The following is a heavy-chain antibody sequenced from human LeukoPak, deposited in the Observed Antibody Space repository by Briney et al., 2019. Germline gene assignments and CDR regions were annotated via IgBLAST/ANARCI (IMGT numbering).Heavy chain of an antibody. J-gene: IGHJ4*02. D-gene: IGHD2-2*01. CDR3: AKVNWCSASCADA. CDR1: GFSLSSYM. CDR2: ISSTGSYI. V-gene: IGHV3-21*04. Sequence: GGSLRLSCAASGFSLSSYMLNWVRQAPGKGLEWVSTISSTGSYIYYADSVKGRFTISRDNSKNTLSLQMNSLRAEDTAVYYCAKVNWCSASCADAWGQGTLVTVSS.